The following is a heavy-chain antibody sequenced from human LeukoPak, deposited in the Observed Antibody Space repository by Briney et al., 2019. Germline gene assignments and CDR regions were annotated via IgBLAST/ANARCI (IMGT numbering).Heavy chain of an antibody. CDR2: ISYDGSNK. CDR1: GFTFSSYA. J-gene: IGHJ5*02. D-gene: IGHD3-9*01. Sequence: GGSLRVSCAASGFTFSSYAMHWVRQAPGKGLEWVAVISYDGSNKYYADSVKGRFTISRANSKNTLYLQMNSLRAEDTAVYYCATFDYWLFVDWFDPWGQGTLVTVSS. V-gene: IGHV3-30-3*01. CDR3: ATFDYWLFVDWFDP.